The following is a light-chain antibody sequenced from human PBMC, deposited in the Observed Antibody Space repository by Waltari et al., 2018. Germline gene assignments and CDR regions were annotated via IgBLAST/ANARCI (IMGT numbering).Light chain of an antibody. J-gene: IGLJ1*01. CDR3: LLFYGGAYV. CDR2: SAN. V-gene: IGLV7-43*01. CDR1: TGAVTSGYF. Sequence: QTVVTQEPSLTVSPGGTVTLTCASSTGAVTSGYFPTWFQQRPGQPPRSLIYSANNKPPWTPARFSGSLIGGKAALTLSGVQPEDEADYYCLLFYGGAYVFGTGTKLTVL.